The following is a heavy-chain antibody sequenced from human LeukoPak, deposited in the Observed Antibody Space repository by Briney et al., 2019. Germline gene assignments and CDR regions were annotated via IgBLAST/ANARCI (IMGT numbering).Heavy chain of an antibody. CDR2: IYYSGST. D-gene: IGHD6-6*01. V-gene: IGHV4-59*01. J-gene: IGHJ5*02. Sequence: PSETLSLTCTVSCGSISSYYWSWIRQPPGKGLEGIGYIYYSGSTNYKPSLKSRVTISVDTSKNQFSLRLSSVTAADTAVYYCARLSSLANIAARGRTWFDTWGQGSLVTVSS. CDR3: ARLSSLANIAARGRTWFDT. CDR1: CGSISSYY.